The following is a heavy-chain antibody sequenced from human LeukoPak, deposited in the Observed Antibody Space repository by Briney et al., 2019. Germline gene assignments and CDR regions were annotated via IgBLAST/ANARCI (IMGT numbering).Heavy chain of an antibody. J-gene: IGHJ4*02. Sequence: PSETLSLTCAVYGGSFSGYYWSWIRQPPGKGLEWIGEINHSGSTNYNPSLKSRVTISVDTSKNQFSLKLSSVTAADTAVYYCARRGNYYDSSGPDYYWGQGTLVTVSS. V-gene: IGHV4-34*01. CDR3: ARRGNYYDSSGPDYY. CDR2: INHSGST. D-gene: IGHD3-22*01. CDR1: GGSFSGYY.